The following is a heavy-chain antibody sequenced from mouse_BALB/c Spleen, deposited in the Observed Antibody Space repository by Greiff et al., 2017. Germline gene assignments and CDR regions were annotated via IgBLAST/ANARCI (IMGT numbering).Heavy chain of an antibody. V-gene: IGHV1-7*01. CDR2: INPSTGYT. D-gene: IGHD1-1*01. CDR1: GYTFTSYW. CDR3: ARGVYGSSRAMDY. Sequence: VQLVESGAELAKPGASVKMSCKASGYTFTSYWMHWVKQRPGQGLEWIGYINPSTGYTEYNQKFKDKATLTADKSSSTAYMQLSSLTSEDSAVYYCARGVYGSSRAMDYWGQGTSVTVSS. J-gene: IGHJ4*01.